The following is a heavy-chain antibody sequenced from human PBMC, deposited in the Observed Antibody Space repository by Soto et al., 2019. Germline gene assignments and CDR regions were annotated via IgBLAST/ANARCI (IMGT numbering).Heavy chain of an antibody. CDR1: GYTFTNYV. Sequence: GASVKVSCKTSGYTFTNYVIHWVRQGPGQTLEWVGWINSGNGNTRHSQKLQGRVTISSDTSATTAYMELSSLTYEDMGVYFCAIEIYSPTYNDPRWFDLCGQRTLDTVSS. CDR3: AIEIYSPTYNDPRWFDL. J-gene: IGHJ5*02. D-gene: IGHD1-1*01. CDR2: INSGNGNT. V-gene: IGHV1-3*04.